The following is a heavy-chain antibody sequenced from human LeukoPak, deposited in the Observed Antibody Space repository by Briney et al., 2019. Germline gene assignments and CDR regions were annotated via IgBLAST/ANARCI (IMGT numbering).Heavy chain of an antibody. V-gene: IGHV3-7*01. CDR2: IKQDGSEK. J-gene: IGHJ4*02. CDR1: GFTFSSYW. Sequence: GGSLRLSCAASGFTFSSYWMSGVRQAPGKGLEWVANIKQDGSEKYYVDSVKGRFTVSRDNAINSLYLQMNSLRAEDTAVYYCASDSPFDYWGQGTPVTVSS. CDR3: ASDSPFDY.